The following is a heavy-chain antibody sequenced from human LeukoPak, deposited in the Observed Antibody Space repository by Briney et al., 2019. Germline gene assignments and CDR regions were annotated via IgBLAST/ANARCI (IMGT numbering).Heavy chain of an antibody. CDR3: ARDLKLYSKSYRNWFDP. CDR1: GFTFSSYS. CDR2: ISSSSSYI. J-gene: IGHJ5*02. Sequence: PGGSLRLSCAASGFTFSSYSMNWVRQAPGEGLEWVSSISSSSSYIYYADSVKGRFTISRDNAKNSLYLQMNSLRAEDTAVYYCARDLKLYSKSYRNWFDPWGQGTLVTVSS. D-gene: IGHD3-16*02. V-gene: IGHV3-21*01.